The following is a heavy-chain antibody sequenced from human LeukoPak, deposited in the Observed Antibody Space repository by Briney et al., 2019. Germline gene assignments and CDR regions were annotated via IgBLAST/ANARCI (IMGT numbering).Heavy chain of an antibody. CDR1: GGSISSYY. CDR2: IYYSGST. D-gene: IGHD4-17*01. J-gene: IGHJ4*02. V-gene: IGHV4-59*01. CDR3: ASSDGDVYYFDY. Sequence: SETLSLTCTVSGGSISSYYWIWIRQPPGKGLEWIGYIYYSGSTNYNPSLKSRVTISVDTSKNQFSLKLSSVTAADTAVYYCASSDGDVYYFDYWGQGTLVTVSS.